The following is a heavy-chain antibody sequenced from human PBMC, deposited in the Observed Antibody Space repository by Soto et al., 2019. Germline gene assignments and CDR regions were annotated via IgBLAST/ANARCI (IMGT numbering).Heavy chain of an antibody. CDR3: AKDLYGYSSSWYGPAAFDI. D-gene: IGHD6-13*01. CDR2: ISGSGGSA. J-gene: IGHJ3*02. V-gene: IGHV3-23*01. Sequence: GGSLRLSCAASGFTFSSYAMSWVRQAPGKGLEWVSAISGSGGSAYYADSVKGRFTISRDNSKNTLYLQMNSLRAEDTAVYYCAKDLYGYSSSWYGPAAFDIWGQGTMVTVSS. CDR1: GFTFSSYA.